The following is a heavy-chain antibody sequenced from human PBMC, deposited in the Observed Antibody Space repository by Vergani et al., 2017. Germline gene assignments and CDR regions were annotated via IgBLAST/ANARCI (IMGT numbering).Heavy chain of an antibody. CDR2: IKSDGRT. J-gene: IGHJ4*01. Sequence: VELLESGGGLAQPGGSLRVSCSASGFRVTTYYMSLVRQAPGKGLEWVSVIKSDGRTSYAESGRGRFTISRDTSRNAVYLQMNILRVEDTGVYYCTRSECSGTTCYGHYFDLWGHGILVTVSS. CDR3: TRSECSGTTCYGHYFDL. D-gene: IGHD2-15*01. V-gene: IGHV3-66*02. CDR1: GFRVTTYY.